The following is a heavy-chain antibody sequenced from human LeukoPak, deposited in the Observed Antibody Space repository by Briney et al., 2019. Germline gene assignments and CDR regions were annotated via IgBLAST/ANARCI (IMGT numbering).Heavy chain of an antibody. CDR2: INLYNGNT. CDR3: ARVRPMIVQVDY. D-gene: IGHD3-22*01. J-gene: IGHJ4*02. CDR1: GYTFATYG. V-gene: IGHV1-18*01. Sequence: ASVKVSCKASGYTFATYGISWVRQAPGQGLERMGWINLYNGNTHYAQKLQGRVTLTTDTSTSTAYMELRSLRSDDTAVYYCARVRPMIVQVDYWGQGTLVTVSS.